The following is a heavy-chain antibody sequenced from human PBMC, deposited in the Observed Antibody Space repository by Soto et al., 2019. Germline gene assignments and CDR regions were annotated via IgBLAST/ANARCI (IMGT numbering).Heavy chain of an antibody. CDR3: VKGEYYYDSGGPFSDAFDI. J-gene: IGHJ3*02. Sequence: GGSLGLSCSASGFTFSIYAMHWVRQAPGKGLEYVSSLSINGGSTHYADSVKGRFAISRDNSKNTVYLQMSSLRAEDTAVYYCVKGEYYYDSGGPFSDAFDIWGRGTMVTVSS. D-gene: IGHD3-22*01. V-gene: IGHV3-64D*06. CDR2: LSINGGST. CDR1: GFTFSIYA.